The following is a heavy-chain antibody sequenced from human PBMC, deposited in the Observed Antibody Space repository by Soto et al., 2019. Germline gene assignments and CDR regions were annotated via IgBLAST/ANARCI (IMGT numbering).Heavy chain of an antibody. CDR1: GGTFGSYS. V-gene: IGHV1-69*06. D-gene: IGHD3-10*01. CDR3: ASAMVRGVTIPQIDY. Sequence: QVQLVQSGAEVKRPGSSVKVSCKASGGTFGSYSISWVRQAPGQGLEWMGGVIPILNTARNAQKFQGRVTITADKSTGTAYMELSNLRSEDTAVYFCASAMVRGVTIPQIDYWGQGTLVTISS. CDR2: VIPILNTA. J-gene: IGHJ4*02.